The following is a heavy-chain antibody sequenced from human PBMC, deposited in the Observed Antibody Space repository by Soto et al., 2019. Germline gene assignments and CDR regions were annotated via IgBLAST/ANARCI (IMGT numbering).Heavy chain of an antibody. J-gene: IGHJ3*02. CDR3: ARDTGSAAAGTGSDAFDI. D-gene: IGHD6-13*01. CDR1: GYTSTGYY. Sequence: GASVKVSCKASGYTSTGYYMHWVRQAPGQGLEWMGWINPNSGGTNYAQKFQGWVTMTRDTSISTAYMELSRLRSDDTAVYYCARDTGSAAAGTGSDAFDIWGQGTMVTVSS. CDR2: INPNSGGT. V-gene: IGHV1-2*04.